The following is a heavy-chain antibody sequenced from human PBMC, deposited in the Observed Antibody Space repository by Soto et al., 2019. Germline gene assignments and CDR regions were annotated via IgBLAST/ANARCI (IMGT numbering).Heavy chain of an antibody. J-gene: IGHJ4*02. Sequence: EVQLVESGGVVVQPGGSLRLSCAASGFTFDDYTMHWVRQAPGKGLEWVSLISWDGGSTYYADSLKGRFTISRDNSKNSLYLQMNSLRTEDTALYYCAKEARYSLSFDYWGQGTLVTVSS. CDR2: ISWDGGST. V-gene: IGHV3-43*01. CDR3: AKEARYSLSFDY. CDR1: GFTFDDYT. D-gene: IGHD5-18*01.